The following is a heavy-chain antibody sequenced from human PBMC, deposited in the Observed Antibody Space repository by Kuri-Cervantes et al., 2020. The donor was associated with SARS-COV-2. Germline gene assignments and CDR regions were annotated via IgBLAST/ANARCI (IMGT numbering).Heavy chain of an antibody. CDR3: VRKGDS. Sequence: GGSLRLSCAASGFTVSTYTMNWVRQAPGKGLEWVLYISVSGTTMYYADSVKGRFTIYRDNAKNSLYLQMNSLRADDTAVYYCVRKGDSWGQGTLVTVSS. CDR2: ISVSGTTM. J-gene: IGHJ4*02. V-gene: IGHV3-48*01. CDR1: GFTVSTYT.